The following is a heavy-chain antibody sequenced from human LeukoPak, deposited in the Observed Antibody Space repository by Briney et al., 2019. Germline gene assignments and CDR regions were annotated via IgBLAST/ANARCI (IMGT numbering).Heavy chain of an antibody. CDR1: GYTFTGSY. CDR3: AREGTWLFGSLNWFDP. J-gene: IGHJ5*02. D-gene: IGHD3-16*01. CDR2: INPNNGGT. V-gene: IGHV1-2*02. Sequence: ASVRVSCKASGYTFTGSYMHWVRQAPGQGLEWMGWINPNNGGTKSAQKFQGRVTMTRDTSISTAYMEMTRLRSDDAAVYYCAREGTWLFGSLNWFDPWGQGTLVTVSS.